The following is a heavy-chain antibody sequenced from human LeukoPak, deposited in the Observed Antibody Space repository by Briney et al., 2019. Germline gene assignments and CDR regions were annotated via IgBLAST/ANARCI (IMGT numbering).Heavy chain of an antibody. D-gene: IGHD3-22*01. CDR1: GFTFSSYS. V-gene: IGHV3-21*01. J-gene: IGHJ3*02. Sequence: GGSLRLSCAASGFTFSSYSMNWVRQAPGKGLEWVSSISSSSYIYYADSVKGRFTISRDNAKNSLYLQMNSLRAEDTAVYYCARASGITMIVVVTTGGHDAFDIWGQGTMVTVSS. CDR2: ISSSSYI. CDR3: ARASGITMIVVVTTGGHDAFDI.